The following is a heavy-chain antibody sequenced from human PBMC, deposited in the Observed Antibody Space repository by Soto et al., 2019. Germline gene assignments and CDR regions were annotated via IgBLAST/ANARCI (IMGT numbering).Heavy chain of an antibody. CDR2: IIPIFGTA. V-gene: IGHV1-69*05. Sequence: SVKVSCKASGGIFSSYAISWVRQAPGQGLEWMGGIIPIFGTANYAQKLQGRVTMTTDTSTSTAYMELRSLRSDDTAVYYCARERRYYYDSSGYYSDFDYWGQGTLVTVSS. D-gene: IGHD3-22*01. J-gene: IGHJ4*02. CDR1: GGIFSSYA. CDR3: ARERRYYYDSSGYYSDFDY.